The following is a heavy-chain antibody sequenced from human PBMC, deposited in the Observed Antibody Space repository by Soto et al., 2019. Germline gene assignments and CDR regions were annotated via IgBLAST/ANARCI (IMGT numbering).Heavy chain of an antibody. CDR3: ARPSAAGIGGSFDY. D-gene: IGHD6-13*01. CDR2: IIPIFGTA. Sequence: QVQLVQSGAEVKKPGSSVKVSCKASGGTFSSYAISWVRQAPGQGLEWMGGIIPIFGTANYAQKFQGRVTITADESTGTAYMELGSLRSEDTAVYYCARPSAAGIGGSFDYWGQGTLVTVSS. J-gene: IGHJ4*02. CDR1: GGTFSSYA. V-gene: IGHV1-69*01.